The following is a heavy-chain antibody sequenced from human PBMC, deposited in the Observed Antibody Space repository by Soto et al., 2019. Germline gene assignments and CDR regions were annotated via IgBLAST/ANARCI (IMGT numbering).Heavy chain of an antibody. J-gene: IGHJ4*02. D-gene: IGHD2-21*02. CDR3: VRGGDWAFDY. CDR1: GYRISRYKW. CDR2: IHPRGRT. Sequence: SETLSLTCAVNGYRISRYKWWTWVRQPPSQGLEWIGEIHPRGRTNYNPSLKSRATMSVDKSSNQFSLHLRSVTAADTAVYYCVRGGDWAFDYWGQGILVTVS. V-gene: IGHV4-4*02.